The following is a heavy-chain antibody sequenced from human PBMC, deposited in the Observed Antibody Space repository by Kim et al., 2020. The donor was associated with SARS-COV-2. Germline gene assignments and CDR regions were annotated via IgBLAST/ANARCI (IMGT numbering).Heavy chain of an antibody. Sequence: GGSLRLSCAASGFIFSDYSMNWVRQAPGKGLDWVSYINSASSVIYYADSVRGRFTISRDQTNYLLYLQMNSLRAEDTAVYYCARSVGAIGFDYWGQGALVTVSS. D-gene: IGHD1-26*01. CDR1: GFIFSDYS. V-gene: IGHV3-48*01. J-gene: IGHJ4*02. CDR3: ARSVGAIGFDY. CDR2: INSASSVI.